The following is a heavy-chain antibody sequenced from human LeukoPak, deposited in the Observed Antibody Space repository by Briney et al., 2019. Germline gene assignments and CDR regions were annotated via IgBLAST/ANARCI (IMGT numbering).Heavy chain of an antibody. D-gene: IGHD3/OR15-3a*01. Sequence: GGSLRLSCAGSGFTFSDYSMNWVRQAPGKGLEWVSYISSGSSTIDNADSVKGRFTISRDNAKNSLYLQMNSLRAEDTAVYYCARVYRNEEGFWTPNNYLDVWGKGTTVTVSS. CDR1: GFTFSDYS. V-gene: IGHV3-48*01. CDR3: ARVYRNEEGFWTPNNYLDV. J-gene: IGHJ6*03. CDR2: ISSGSSTI.